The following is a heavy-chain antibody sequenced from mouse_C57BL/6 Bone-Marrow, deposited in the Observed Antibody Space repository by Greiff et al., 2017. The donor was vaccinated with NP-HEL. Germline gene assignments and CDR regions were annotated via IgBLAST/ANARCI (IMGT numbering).Heavy chain of an antibody. CDR2: IHPNSGST. Sequence: QVHVKQSGAELVKPGASVKLSCKASGYTFTSYWMHWVKQRPGQGLEWIGMIHPNSGSTNYNEKFKSKATLTVDKSSSTAYMQLSSLTSEDSAVYYCARGVGKWYWGQGTLVTVSA. CDR1: GYTFTSYW. V-gene: IGHV1-64*01. J-gene: IGHJ3*01. D-gene: IGHD3-1*01. CDR3: ARGVGKWY.